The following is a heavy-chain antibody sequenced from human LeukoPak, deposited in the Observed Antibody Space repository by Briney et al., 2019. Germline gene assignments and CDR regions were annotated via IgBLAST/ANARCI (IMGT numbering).Heavy chain of an antibody. V-gene: IGHV3-21*01. CDR1: GFTFSSYS. CDR2: ISSSSSYI. D-gene: IGHD1-26*01. Sequence: GGSLRLSWAASGFTFSSYSMNWVRQAPGKGLEWVSSISSSSSYIYYADSVKGRFTISRDNAKNSLYLQMNSLRAEDTAVYYCARGAPGYSGSYSFGGYWGQGTLVTVSS. CDR3: ARGAPGYSGSYSFGGY. J-gene: IGHJ4*02.